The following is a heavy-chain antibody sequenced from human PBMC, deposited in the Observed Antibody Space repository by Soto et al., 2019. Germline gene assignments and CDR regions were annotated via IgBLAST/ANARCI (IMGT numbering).Heavy chain of an antibody. V-gene: IGHV4-34*01. Sequence: SETLSLTCAVYGGSFSGYYWSWIRQPPGKGLEWIGEINHSGSTNYNPSLKSRVTISVDTSKNQFSLKLSSVTAADTAVYYCARAQYSSSWYGHDFDYWGQGTLVTVSS. CDR3: ARAQYSSSWYGHDFDY. CDR2: INHSGST. J-gene: IGHJ4*02. D-gene: IGHD6-13*01. CDR1: GGSFSGYY.